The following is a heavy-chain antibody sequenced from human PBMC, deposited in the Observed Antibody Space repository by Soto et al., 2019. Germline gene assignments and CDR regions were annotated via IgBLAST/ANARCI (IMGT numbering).Heavy chain of an antibody. J-gene: IGHJ6*02. CDR2: ISSSSSYI. CDR3: ARXPGIAARPTNYYYGMDV. CDR1: GFTFSIYS. Sequence: GSLRLSCAASGFTFSIYSMNWVRQAPGKGLEWVSSISSSSSYIYYADSVKGRFTISRDNAKNSLYLQMNSLRAEDTAVYYCARXPGIAARPTNYYYGMDVWGQGTTVTVSS. V-gene: IGHV3-21*01. D-gene: IGHD6-6*01.